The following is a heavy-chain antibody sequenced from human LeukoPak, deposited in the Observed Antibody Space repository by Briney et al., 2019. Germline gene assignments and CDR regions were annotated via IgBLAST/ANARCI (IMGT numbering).Heavy chain of an antibody. Sequence: GGSLRLSCAASGFSLSNNYMSWVRQAPGKGLEWVSVIYSGGSTFYADSVKGRFTISRGNSKNTLYLQMNSLRAEDTAVYYCASDSYSSEYFQHWGQGTLVTVSS. D-gene: IGHD2-15*01. CDR2: IYSGGST. CDR3: ASDSYSSEYFQH. V-gene: IGHV3-66*01. J-gene: IGHJ1*01. CDR1: GFSLSNNY.